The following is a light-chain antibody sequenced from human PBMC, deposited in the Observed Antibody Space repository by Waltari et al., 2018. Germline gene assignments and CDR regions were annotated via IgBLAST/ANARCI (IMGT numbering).Light chain of an antibody. Sequence: DIQMAQSPSSPSASIGDRFTIPCRASQFINTYLNWYQHKPGEAPKLLIYDSSTLQIGVPSRFSGSGSGTDFTLTISSLQPEDIATYYCQQSFGNPPWTFGRGTKV. CDR2: DSS. V-gene: IGKV1-39*01. CDR3: QQSFGNPPWT. J-gene: IGKJ1*01. CDR1: QFINTY.